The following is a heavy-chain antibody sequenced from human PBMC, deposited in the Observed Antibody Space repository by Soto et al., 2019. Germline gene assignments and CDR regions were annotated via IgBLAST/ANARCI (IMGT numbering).Heavy chain of an antibody. CDR3: ARDTGLAPTVWGY. V-gene: IGHV4-31*03. CDR2: VYHSGST. Sequence: QVQLQESGPGLVKPSQTLSLTCSVSGDSIRGGGHYWNWIRQFPGKGLEWIGYVYHSGSTHYNPSRRGRLTISIDTSKNQCSLRLISVTAADTALYYCARDTGLAPTVWGYWGHGTQVTVSS. D-gene: IGHD7-27*01. CDR1: GDSIRGGGHY. J-gene: IGHJ4*03.